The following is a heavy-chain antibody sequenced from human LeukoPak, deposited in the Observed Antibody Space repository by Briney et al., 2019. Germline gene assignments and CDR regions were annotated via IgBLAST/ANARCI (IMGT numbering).Heavy chain of an antibody. V-gene: IGHV4-34*01. CDR2: INHSGST. Sequence: SETLSLTCAVYGGSFSGYYWSWIRQPPGKGLEWIGEINHSGSTNYNPPLKSRVTISVDTSKNQFSLKLSSVTAADTAVYYCARHKGTEVAIPPLLNHWGQGTLVTVSS. D-gene: IGHD2-21*01. CDR1: GGSFSGYY. CDR3: ARHKGTEVAIPPLLNH. J-gene: IGHJ5*02.